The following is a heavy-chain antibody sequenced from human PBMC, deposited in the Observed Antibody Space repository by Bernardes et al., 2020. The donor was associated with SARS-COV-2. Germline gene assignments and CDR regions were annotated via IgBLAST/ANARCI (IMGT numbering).Heavy chain of an antibody. CDR3: ARVFYFDSSGFYPPQADAFDI. J-gene: IGHJ3*02. Sequence: LSLTCTVSGGSIRSDSSYWNWIPQPAGKELEWLGRIYTSGSTNYNPSLKSRVTISVDMSTNQFSLKLTSVTAADTAVYYCARVFYFDSSGFYPPQADAFDIWGQGKLVTGSA. V-gene: IGHV4-61*02. D-gene: IGHD3-22*01. CDR2: IYTSGST. CDR1: GGSIRSDSSY.